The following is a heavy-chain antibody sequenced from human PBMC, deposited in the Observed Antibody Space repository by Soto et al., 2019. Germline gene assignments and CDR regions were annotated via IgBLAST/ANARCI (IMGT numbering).Heavy chain of an antibody. Sequence: QVQLVQSGAEVKKPGASVKVSCKASGYTFTSYGISWVRQAPGQGLEWMGWISAYNGNTNYAQKLQGRVTMTTDTSTRTASLELRSLRSDDTAVYYCARVHCRGGSCYPWYYGMDVWGQGTTVTVSS. CDR3: ARVHCRGGSCYPWYYGMDV. CDR1: GYTFTSYG. J-gene: IGHJ6*02. D-gene: IGHD2-15*01. CDR2: ISAYNGNT. V-gene: IGHV1-18*01.